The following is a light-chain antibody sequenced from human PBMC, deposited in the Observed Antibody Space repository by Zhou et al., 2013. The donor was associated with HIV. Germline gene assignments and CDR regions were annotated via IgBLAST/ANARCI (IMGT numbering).Light chain of an antibody. CDR3: QQYDTWPS. CDR1: HSVSRN. J-gene: IGKJ2*01. Sequence: DIVMTQSPATLSVSPGERATLSCRASHSVSRNLAWYQQRPGQAPRLLIYAASSRATDVPARFSGSGSGRDFTLTISGLQSEDFALYYCQQYDTWPSFGQGTKLQIK. V-gene: IGKV3-15*01. CDR2: AAS.